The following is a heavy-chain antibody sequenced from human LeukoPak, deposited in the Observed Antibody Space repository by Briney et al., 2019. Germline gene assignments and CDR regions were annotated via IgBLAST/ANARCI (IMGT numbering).Heavy chain of an antibody. CDR2: IYFSGNT. V-gene: IGHV4-39*01. Sequence: SETLSLTCTVSGVSIRSTSYYWGWIRQPPGKGLEWIGSIYFSGNTYYNPSLKTRVTISIDTSKNQFSLKLTSVTAADTAIFYCASGYFVYTFDFWGQGTLGTVSS. D-gene: IGHD2-2*03. CDR3: ASGYFVYTFDF. CDR1: GVSIRSTSYY. J-gene: IGHJ4*02.